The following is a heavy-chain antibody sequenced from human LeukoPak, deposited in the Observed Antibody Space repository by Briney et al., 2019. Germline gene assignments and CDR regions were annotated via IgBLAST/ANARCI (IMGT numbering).Heavy chain of an antibody. CDR3: ARRSGGSSHFDY. D-gene: IGHD2-15*01. CDR2: ISAYNGNT. J-gene: IGHJ4*02. Sequence: ASVKVSCKASGYTFTSYGISWVRQAPGQGLEWMGWISAYNGNTNYAQRLQGRVTMTTDTSTSTAHMELRSLRSDDTAVYYCARRSGGSSHFDYWGQGTLVTVSS. CDR1: GYTFTSYG. V-gene: IGHV1-18*01.